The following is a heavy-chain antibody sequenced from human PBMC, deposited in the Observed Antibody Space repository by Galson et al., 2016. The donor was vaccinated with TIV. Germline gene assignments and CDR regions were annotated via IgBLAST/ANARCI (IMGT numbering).Heavy chain of an antibody. J-gene: IGHJ4*02. V-gene: IGHV3-48*02. CDR2: ISGRSSVI. Sequence: SLRLSCAASGFPFSTYSMNWVRQAPGKGLEWVSYISGRSSVIFYADSVKGRFTISRDNAKNSLFLQMNSLRDDDTAVYFCARVPGAVAGRVWGQGTLVTVSS. CDR1: GFPFSTYS. CDR3: ARVPGAVAGRV. D-gene: IGHD6-19*01.